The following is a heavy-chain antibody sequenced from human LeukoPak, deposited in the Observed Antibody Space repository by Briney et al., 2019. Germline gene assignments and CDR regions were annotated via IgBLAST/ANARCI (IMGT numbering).Heavy chain of an antibody. CDR2: ISGSGDAT. CDR1: GFMFSQHT. CDR3: AKSDCASDGCKLLNY. D-gene: IGHD3-10*01. J-gene: IGHJ4*02. V-gene: IGHV3-23*01. Sequence: PGGSLRLSCAVSGFMFSQHTMSWVRQAPGKRLEWVSSISGSGDATRYADSVMGRFTISRDNAKNTLSLQMNSLRAEDTAVYYCAKSDCASDGCKLLNYWGQGTLVTASS.